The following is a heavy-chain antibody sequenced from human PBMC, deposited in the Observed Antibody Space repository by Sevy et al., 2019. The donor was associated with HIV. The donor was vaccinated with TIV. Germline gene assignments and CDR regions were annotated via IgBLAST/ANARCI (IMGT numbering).Heavy chain of an antibody. J-gene: IGHJ4*02. V-gene: IGHV3-30*18. D-gene: IGHD3-3*01. Sequence: GGSPRLSCAASGFTFSSYGMHWVRQAPGKGLEWVAVISYDGSNKYYADSVKGRFTISRDNSKNTLYLQMNSLRAEDTAVYYCAKEFYDFWSGYYYFDYWGQGTLVTVSS. CDR3: AKEFYDFWSGYYYFDY. CDR1: GFTFSSYG. CDR2: ISYDGSNK.